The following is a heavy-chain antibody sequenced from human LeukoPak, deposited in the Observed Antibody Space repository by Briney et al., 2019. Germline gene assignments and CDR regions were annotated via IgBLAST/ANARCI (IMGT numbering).Heavy chain of an antibody. V-gene: IGHV3-74*01. Sequence: PGGSLRLSCAASGFTFNTNWMHWVRQAPGKGLVWVSCINGDGSTTTYADSVKGRLTISRDNAKNTVYLQINNLRAEDTAVYYCARDRYYVPDNWGQGTLVTVSS. D-gene: IGHD3-10*02. CDR1: GFTFNTNW. CDR3: ARDRYYVPDN. J-gene: IGHJ4*02. CDR2: INGDGSTT.